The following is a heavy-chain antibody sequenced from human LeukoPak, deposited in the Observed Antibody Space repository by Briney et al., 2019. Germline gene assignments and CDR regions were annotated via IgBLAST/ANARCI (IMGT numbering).Heavy chain of an antibody. CDR2: IRNDGSHK. CDR1: GFTFSSYG. J-gene: IGHJ4*02. Sequence: GGSLRLSCAASGFTFSSYGMHWVRQGPGKGLEWVAFIRNDGSHKYYADSVKGRFTLSRDNSNNRLYLQMNRLRADDTAVYYCAKAGGSSWDPFDYWGQGTLVTVSS. CDR3: AKAGGSSWDPFDY. V-gene: IGHV3-30*02. D-gene: IGHD6-13*01.